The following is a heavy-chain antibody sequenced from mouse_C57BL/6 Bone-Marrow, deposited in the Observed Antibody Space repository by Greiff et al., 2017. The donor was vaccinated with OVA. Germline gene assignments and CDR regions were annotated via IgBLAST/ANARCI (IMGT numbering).Heavy chain of an antibody. D-gene: IGHD4-1*01. CDR2: ISSGGSYT. J-gene: IGHJ2*01. V-gene: IGHV5-6*01. Sequence: EVQGVESGGDLVKPGGSLKLSCAASGFTFSSYGMSWVRQTPDKRLEWVATISSGGSYTYYPDSVKGRFTISRDNAKNTLYLQMSSLKSEDTAMYYCERPLGGYWGQGTTLTVSS. CDR1: GFTFSSYG. CDR3: ERPLGGY.